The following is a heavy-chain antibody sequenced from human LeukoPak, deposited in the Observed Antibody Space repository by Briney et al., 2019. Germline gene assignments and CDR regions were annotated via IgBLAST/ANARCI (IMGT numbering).Heavy chain of an antibody. Sequence: PGGSLRLSCAASGFTFSSYGMHWVRQAPGKGLEWVAVISYDGSNKYYADSVKGRFTISRDNSKNTLYLQMNSLRAENTAVYYCAKDSIPMNPRSAEYFQHWGQGTLVTVSS. CDR3: AKDSIPMNPRSAEYFQH. V-gene: IGHV3-30*18. CDR1: GFTFSSYG. CDR2: ISYDGSNK. D-gene: IGHD1-14*01. J-gene: IGHJ1*01.